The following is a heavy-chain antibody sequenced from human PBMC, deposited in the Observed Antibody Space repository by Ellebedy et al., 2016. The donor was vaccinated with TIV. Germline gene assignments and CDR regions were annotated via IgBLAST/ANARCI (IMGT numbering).Heavy chain of an antibody. CDR1: GDSVSSNSVA. Sequence: MPSETLSLTCAISGDSVSSNSVAWNWIRQSPSRGLEWLGRTYYRSKWYSDYAVSVKSRLTINPDTSRNQFSLQLNSVTPEETAVYYCVRGGGYCRGGTCYVFDNWGQGTLVTVSS. J-gene: IGHJ4*02. CDR3: VRGGGYCRGGTCYVFDN. D-gene: IGHD2-15*01. V-gene: IGHV6-1*01. CDR2: TYYRSKWYS.